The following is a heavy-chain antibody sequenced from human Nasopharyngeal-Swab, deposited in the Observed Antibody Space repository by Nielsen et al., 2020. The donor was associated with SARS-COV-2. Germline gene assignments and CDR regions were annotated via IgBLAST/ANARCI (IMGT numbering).Heavy chain of an antibody. CDR3: ARLVADSSGWGFDY. Sequence: GESLKISCAASGFTFSSYSMNWARQAPGKGLEWVSYISSSSSTIYYADSVKGRFTISRDNAKNSLYLQMNGLRDEDTAVYYCARLVADSSGWGFDYWGQGTLVTVSS. CDR1: GFTFSSYS. D-gene: IGHD6-19*01. J-gene: IGHJ4*02. V-gene: IGHV3-48*02. CDR2: ISSSSSTI.